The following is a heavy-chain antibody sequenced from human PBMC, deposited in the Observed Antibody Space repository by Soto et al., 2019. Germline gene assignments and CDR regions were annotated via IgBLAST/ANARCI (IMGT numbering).Heavy chain of an antibody. J-gene: IGHJ4*02. CDR2: INPNSGGT. CDR3: ARDTATNYDILTGPGDY. CDR1: GYTFTGYY. V-gene: IGHV1-2*02. Sequence: ASVKVSCKASGYTFTGYYMHWVRQAPGQGLEWMGWINPNSGGTNYAQKFQGRVTMTRDTSISTAYMELSRLRSGDTAMYYCARDTATNYDILTGPGDYWGQGTLVTVSS. D-gene: IGHD3-9*01.